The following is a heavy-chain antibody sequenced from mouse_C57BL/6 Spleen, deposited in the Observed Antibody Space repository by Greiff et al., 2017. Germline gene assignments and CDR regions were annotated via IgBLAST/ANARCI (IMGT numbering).Heavy chain of an antibody. Sequence: VQLQQSGAELVRPGASVTLSCKASGYTFTDYEMHWVKQTPVHGLEWIGAIDPETGGTAYNQKFKGKAILTADKSSSTAYMELRSLTSEDSAVYYCTRKVTTVVATPCDYWGQGTTLTVSS. V-gene: IGHV1-15*01. CDR2: IDPETGGT. CDR1: GYTFTDYE. CDR3: TRKVTTVVATPCDY. D-gene: IGHD1-1*01. J-gene: IGHJ2*01.